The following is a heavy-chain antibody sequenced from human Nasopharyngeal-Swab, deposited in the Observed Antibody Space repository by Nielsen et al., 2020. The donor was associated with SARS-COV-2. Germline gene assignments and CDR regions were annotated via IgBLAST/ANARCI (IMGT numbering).Heavy chain of an antibody. D-gene: IGHD6-19*01. J-gene: IGHJ4*02. Sequence: SETLSLTCTVSGGSISSGGYYWSWIRQHPGKGLEWIGYIYYSGSTYYNPSLKSRVTISVDTSKNQFSLKLSSVTAADTAVYYCARDLGEDSSGWYGVGYWGQGTLVTVSS. CDR2: IYYSGST. V-gene: IGHV4-31*03. CDR1: GGSISSGGYY. CDR3: ARDLGEDSSGWYGVGY.